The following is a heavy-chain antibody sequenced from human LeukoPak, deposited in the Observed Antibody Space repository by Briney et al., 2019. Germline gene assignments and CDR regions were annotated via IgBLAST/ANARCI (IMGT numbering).Heavy chain of an antibody. Sequence: GGSLRLSCAASGFTFSSYAMSWVRQAPGKGLEWVSAISGSGGSTYYADSVKGRFTISRDNSKNTLYLQMNSLRAEDTAVYYCAKDAHGDSSSWYRGAFDIWGQGTMVTVSS. CDR1: GFTFSSYA. D-gene: IGHD6-13*01. J-gene: IGHJ3*02. CDR3: AKDAHGDSSSWYRGAFDI. CDR2: ISGSGGST. V-gene: IGHV3-23*01.